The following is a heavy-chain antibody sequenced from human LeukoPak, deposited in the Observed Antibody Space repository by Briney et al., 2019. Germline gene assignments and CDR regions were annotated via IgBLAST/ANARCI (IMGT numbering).Heavy chain of an antibody. Sequence: SETLSLTCTVSGGSVSSGNYYWSWIRQPPGKGLEWIGYISYSGSTKYNPSLESRVTISIDTSKNQFSLALSSVTAADTAVYYCARVPYCSGGSCYSWFDPWGQGTLVTVSS. CDR2: ISYSGST. D-gene: IGHD2-15*01. CDR1: GGSVSSGNYY. V-gene: IGHV4-61*01. CDR3: ARVPYCSGGSCYSWFDP. J-gene: IGHJ5*02.